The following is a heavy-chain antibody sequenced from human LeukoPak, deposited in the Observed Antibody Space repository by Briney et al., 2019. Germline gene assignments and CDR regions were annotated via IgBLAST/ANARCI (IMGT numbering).Heavy chain of an antibody. CDR1: EFTVSDNY. J-gene: IGHJ4*02. CDR3: VRMYYHDSSSYYWAPDY. V-gene: IGHV3-66*01. Sequence: GGSLRLSCTASEFTVSDNYMSWVRQAPGKGLEWVSTLYIDGSTYYADAVKGRFTTSRDNSKNTLYLQMNRLRDEDTAVYYCVRMYYHDSSSYYWAPDYWGQGTLVTVSS. D-gene: IGHD3-22*01. CDR2: LYIDGST.